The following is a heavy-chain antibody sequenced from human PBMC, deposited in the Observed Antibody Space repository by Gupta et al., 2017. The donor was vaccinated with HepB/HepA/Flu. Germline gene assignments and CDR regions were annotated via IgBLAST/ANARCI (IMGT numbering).Heavy chain of an antibody. V-gene: IGHV3-23*01. D-gene: IGHD5-18*01. CDR2: ISGSGDVT. Sequence: EVQLLESGGGLVQPGGSLRLSCVASEFTFGNYAMSWVRQAPGKGLEWVSAISGSGDVTYYADSVKGRFTLSRDNSKNMLYLQMNRLRAEDTALYYCAKEGGIHLSVPLYPYDLWGQGTMVTVSS. CDR1: EFTFGNYA. J-gene: IGHJ3*01. CDR3: AKEGGIHLSVPLYPYDL.